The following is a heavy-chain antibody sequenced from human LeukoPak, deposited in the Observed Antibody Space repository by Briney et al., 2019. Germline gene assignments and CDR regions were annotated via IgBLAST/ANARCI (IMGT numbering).Heavy chain of an antibody. CDR2: INTYKGNT. CDR3: ARVVLDHYYDSSGYLGTLDY. J-gene: IGHJ4*02. CDR1: GYTFTNYG. D-gene: IGHD3-22*01. V-gene: IGHV1-18*01. Sequence: ASVKVSCKASGYTFTNYGISWVRQAPGQGLEWMGWINTYKGNTNYAQKFQGRVTMTTDTSTSTAYMELRSLRSDDTAVYYCARVVLDHYYDSSGYLGTLDYWGQGTLVTVSS.